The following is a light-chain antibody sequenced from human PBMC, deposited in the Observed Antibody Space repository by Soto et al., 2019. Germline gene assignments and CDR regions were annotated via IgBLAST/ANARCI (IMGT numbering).Light chain of an antibody. V-gene: IGLV1-47*01. CDR3: AAWDDSLSGVV. CDR2: RND. CDR1: SSNIGSLYD. J-gene: IGLJ2*01. Sequence: QSVLTQPPSVSGAPGQRVTISCTGSSSNIGSLYDVHWYQQLPGTAPKLLIYRNDQRPSGVPDRFSGSMSGTAASLAIGGLRSEDEADYYCAAWDDSLSGVVFGGGTKLTVL.